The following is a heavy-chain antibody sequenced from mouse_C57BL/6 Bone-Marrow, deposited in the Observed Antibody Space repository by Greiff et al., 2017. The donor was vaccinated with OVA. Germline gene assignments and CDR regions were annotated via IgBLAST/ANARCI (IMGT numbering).Heavy chain of an antibody. CDR2: IDPENGDT. Sequence: VQLQPSLAELVRPVASVQLSCTASGFTIPDAYLHWVKQMPDQCLSWIGWIDPENGDTEYASKFQGKATITADTSSNTAYLQLSSLTSEDTAVYYCTTDPYAMDYWGQGTSVTVSS. J-gene: IGHJ4*01. CDR3: TTDPYAMDY. CDR1: GFTIPDAY. V-gene: IGHV14-4*01.